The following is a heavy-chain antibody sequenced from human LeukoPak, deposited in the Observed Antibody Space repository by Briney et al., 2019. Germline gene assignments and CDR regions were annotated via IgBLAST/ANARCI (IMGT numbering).Heavy chain of an antibody. CDR2: IYENGGTT. CDR3: AKGSYYDSSGSFYFDY. V-gene: IGHV3-23*01. D-gene: IGHD3-22*01. CDR1: GFTFRSHA. J-gene: IGHJ4*02. Sequence: GGSLRLSCVGSGFTFRSHAMSWVRQAPEKGLEFVSGIYENGGTTYYADSVKGRFSISRDNSKNTLYLQMDSLRGEDTAAYYCAKGSYYDSSGSFYFDYWGQGTLVTVSS.